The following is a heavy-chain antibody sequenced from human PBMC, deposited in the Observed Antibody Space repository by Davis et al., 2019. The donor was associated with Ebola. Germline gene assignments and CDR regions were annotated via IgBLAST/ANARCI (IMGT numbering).Heavy chain of an antibody. Sequence: GESLKISCAASGFTFSNYVMSWVRQAPGKGLEWVSGIGGRSGTIYYAASVKGRFTVSRDNSRNTLYLEMNSLRAEDTAVYYCAKEFNLSVGYSYGYEYWGQGTLVTVSS. CDR2: IGGRSGTI. J-gene: IGHJ4*02. V-gene: IGHV3-23*01. CDR3: AKEFNLSVGYSYGYEY. D-gene: IGHD5-18*01. CDR1: GFTFSNYV.